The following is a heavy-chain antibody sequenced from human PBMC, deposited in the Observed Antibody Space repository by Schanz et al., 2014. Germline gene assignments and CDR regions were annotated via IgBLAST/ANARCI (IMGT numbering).Heavy chain of an antibody. J-gene: IGHJ4*02. D-gene: IGHD2-2*02. CDR2: ISSTSRAT. CDR3: AGGEYQLLYGN. V-gene: IGHV3-48*01. CDR1: GFTFRSYS. Sequence: EVHLEESGGGVVQPGRSLRLSCAASGFTFRSYSMNWVRQAPGKGLEWISYISSTSRATYYADSVKGRFTISRDNAKNSLFLQMNSLRAEDTAVYYCAGGEYQLLYGNWGQGTLVTVSS.